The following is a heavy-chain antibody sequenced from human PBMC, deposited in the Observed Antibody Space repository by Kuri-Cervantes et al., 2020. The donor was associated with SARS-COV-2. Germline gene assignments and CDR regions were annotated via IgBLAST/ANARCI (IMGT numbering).Heavy chain of an antibody. Sequence: SCAISGDSVSSKSAAWNWIRQSPSGGLEWLGRTYYRSKWSTDYALSVKSRIIINADTSKNQFSLHLKSVTPEDTAVYYCARLVGGMEDVWSQGTTVTVSS. CDR1: GDSVSSKSAA. J-gene: IGHJ6*02. V-gene: IGHV6-1*01. CDR3: ARLVGGMEDV. CDR2: TYYRSKWST. D-gene: IGHD2-21*01.